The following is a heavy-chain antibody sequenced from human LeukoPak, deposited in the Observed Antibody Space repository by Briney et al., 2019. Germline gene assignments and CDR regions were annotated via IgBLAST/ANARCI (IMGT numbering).Heavy chain of an antibody. CDR2: ISVYNGHT. CDR1: GYTFTSYG. V-gene: IGHV1-18*01. D-gene: IGHD1-26*01. CDR3: ARGGRWELPRPYAFDV. Sequence: GASVKVSCKASGYTFTSYGISWVRHAPGQGLEWLGWISVYNGHTNYAQKLQGRVTMTTDTSTTTAYMELRTLRSDDTAVYYCARGGRWELPRPYAFDVWGQGTVVTVSS. J-gene: IGHJ3*01.